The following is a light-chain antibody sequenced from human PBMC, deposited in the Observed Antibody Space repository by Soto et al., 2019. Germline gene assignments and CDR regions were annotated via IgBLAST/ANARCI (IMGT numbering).Light chain of an antibody. J-gene: IGLJ1*01. CDR2: GNT. Sequence: QSLLTQPPSVSGAPGQMVTISCTGSSSNIGANYDVHWYQHRPGTAPKLLIFGNTNRPSGVPDRFSGSKSGTSASLAITGLQAEDEGDYYCQSYDSTLSARYVFGTGTKVTVL. V-gene: IGLV1-40*01. CDR1: SSNIGANYD. CDR3: QSYDSTLSARYV.